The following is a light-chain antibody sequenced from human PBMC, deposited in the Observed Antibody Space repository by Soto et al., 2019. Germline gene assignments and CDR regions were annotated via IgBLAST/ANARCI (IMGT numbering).Light chain of an antibody. V-gene: IGLV1-44*01. CDR3: ASWDDSLNGWV. CDR1: SYDIGSNT. J-gene: IGLJ3*02. Sequence: QSVLTQPPSASGTPGQRVAISCSGSSYDIGSNTVNWYQHLPGTAPQLLMYSDNQRPSGVPDRFSGSKSGTSASLAISGLQSEDEGDYYCASWDDSLNGWVFGGGTKLTVL. CDR2: SDN.